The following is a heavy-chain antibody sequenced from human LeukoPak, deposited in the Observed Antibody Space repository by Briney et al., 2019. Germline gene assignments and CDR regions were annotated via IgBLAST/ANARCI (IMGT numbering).Heavy chain of an antibody. CDR3: AGGPRNYASYFDY. D-gene: IGHD1-7*01. CDR2: INQDGSEK. CDR1: GFTFSSDW. Sequence: GGSLRLSCAASGFTFSSDWMSWVRQAPGKGLEWVANINQDGSEKDYVDSVKGRFTISRDNAKNSLYLQMDSLRTEDTAVYYCAGGPRNYASYFDYWGQGVLVTVSS. J-gene: IGHJ4*02. V-gene: IGHV3-7*03.